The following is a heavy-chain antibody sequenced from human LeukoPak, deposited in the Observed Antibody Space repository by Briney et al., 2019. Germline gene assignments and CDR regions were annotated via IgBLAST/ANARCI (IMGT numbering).Heavy chain of an antibody. CDR3: ASAYSGSRDAFDI. V-gene: IGHV4-59*01. D-gene: IGHD1-26*01. CDR1: GGSISSYY. Sequence: SETLSLTCTVSGGSISSYYWSWIRQPPGKGLEWIGYIYYSGSTNYNPSLKSRVTISVDTSKNQFSLKLSSVTAADTAVYYCASAYSGSRDAFDIWGQGTMVTVSS. J-gene: IGHJ3*02. CDR2: IYYSGST.